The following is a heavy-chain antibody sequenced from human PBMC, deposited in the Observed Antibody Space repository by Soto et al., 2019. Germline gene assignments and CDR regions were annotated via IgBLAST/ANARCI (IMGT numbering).Heavy chain of an antibody. V-gene: IGHV3-30-3*01. Sequence: GGSLRLSCAASGFTFSSYAMHWVRQAPGKGLEWVAVISYDGSNKYYADSVKGRFTISRDNSKNTLYLQMNSLRAEDTAVYYCGGETGHQKFYYYGMDVWGQGTTVTVSS. CDR2: ISYDGSNK. CDR1: GFTFSSYA. D-gene: IGHD2-2*01. J-gene: IGHJ6*02. CDR3: GGETGHQKFYYYGMDV.